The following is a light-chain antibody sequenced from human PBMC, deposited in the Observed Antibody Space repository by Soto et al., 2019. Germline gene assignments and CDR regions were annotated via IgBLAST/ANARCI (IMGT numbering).Light chain of an antibody. V-gene: IGLV2-23*01. CDR1: SSDIGGYYL. CDR3: CSFANTTTV. J-gene: IGLJ3*02. Sequence: QSVLTQPASVSGSPGQSITISCTGTSSDIGGYYLVSWYQHHSGKAPKLMIYEGSKRPSGVSNRFSGSKSDNTASLTISGLQAEDEADYYCCSFANTTTVFGGGTKLTVL. CDR2: EGS.